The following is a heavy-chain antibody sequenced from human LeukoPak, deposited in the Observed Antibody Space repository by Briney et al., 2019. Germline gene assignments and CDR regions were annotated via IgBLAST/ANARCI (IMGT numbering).Heavy chain of an antibody. CDR2: IKQDGSEK. CDR1: GFTFSTYW. J-gene: IGHJ4*02. CDR3: ARDSAGNDY. D-gene: IGHD6-13*01. V-gene: IGHV3-7*01. Sequence: PGGSLRLSCEASGFTFSTYWMSWVRQAPEKGLEWAANIKQDGSEKYYVDSVKGRFTISRDNAKNSLYLQMNSLRAEDTAMYYCARDSAGNDYWGQGTLVTVSS.